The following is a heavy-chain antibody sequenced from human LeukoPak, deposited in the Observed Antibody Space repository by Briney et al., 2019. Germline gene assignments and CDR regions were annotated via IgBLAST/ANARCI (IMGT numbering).Heavy chain of an antibody. V-gene: IGHV3-66*01. CDR2: IYSGGST. D-gene: IGHD2-21*02. CDR1: GFTVSSNY. Sequence: TGGSLRLSCAASGFTVSSNYMSWVRQAPGKGLEWVSVIYSGGSTYYADSVKGRFTISRDNSKNTPYLQMNSLRAEDTAVYYCAREVAYCGGDCYFNQDGMDVWGQGTTVTVSS. J-gene: IGHJ6*02. CDR3: AREVAYCGGDCYFNQDGMDV.